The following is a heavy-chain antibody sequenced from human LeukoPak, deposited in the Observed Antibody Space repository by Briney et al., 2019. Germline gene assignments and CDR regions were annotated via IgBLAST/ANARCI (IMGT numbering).Heavy chain of an antibody. CDR3: ARSHPTMVRGVKFYYYGMDV. D-gene: IGHD3-10*01. J-gene: IGHJ6*02. Sequence: ASVKVSCKASGGTFSSYAISWVRQAPGKGLEWMGRIIPILGIANYAQKFQGRVTITADKSTSTAYMELSSLRSEDTAVYYCARSHPTMVRGVKFYYYGMDVWGQGTTVTVSS. CDR2: IIPILGIA. CDR1: GGTFSSYA. V-gene: IGHV1-69*04.